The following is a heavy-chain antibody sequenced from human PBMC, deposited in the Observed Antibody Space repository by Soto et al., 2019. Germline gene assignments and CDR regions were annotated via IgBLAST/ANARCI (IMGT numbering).Heavy chain of an antibody. Sequence: SETLSLTCTCSVFSTISYNDWVGIRHPPGKWVEWIGHIYYILNTDYNPSLKIRLAISIDKSKNQFSLKLSSVTAADKSVYFCAREGGESSDGLYYFEYWGQGYLVNLSS. CDR3: AREGGESSDGLYYFEY. CDR2: IYYILNT. V-gene: IGHV4-38-2*02. CDR1: VFSTISYND. J-gene: IGHJ4*02. D-gene: IGHD3-16*01.